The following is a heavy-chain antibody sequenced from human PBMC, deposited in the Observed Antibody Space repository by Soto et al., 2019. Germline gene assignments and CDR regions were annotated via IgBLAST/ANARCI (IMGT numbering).Heavy chain of an antibody. CDR1: DGSISGNF. D-gene: IGHD6-19*01. CDR2: ISSNGNT. Sequence: ETLSLTCTVSDGSISGNFLTWIRQPAGKGLEWIGRISSNGNTDYNPSLKSRVTMSIDTSKNHFSLDLISVTASDTAIYYCAREVWVAGLLYYFDFWGQGTLVTVSS. J-gene: IGHJ4*02. CDR3: AREVWVAGLLYYFDF. V-gene: IGHV4-4*07.